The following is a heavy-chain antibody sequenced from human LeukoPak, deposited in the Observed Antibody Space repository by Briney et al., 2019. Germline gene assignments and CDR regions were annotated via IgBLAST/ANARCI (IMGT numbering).Heavy chain of an antibody. V-gene: IGHV4-34*01. Sequence: PSETLSLTCAVYGGSFSGYYWSWIRQPPGKGLEWIGEINHSGSTNYNPSLKSRVTISVDTSKNQFSLKLSSVTAADTAVYYCARPRGLWFGELLLWGQGTLVTVSS. CDR1: GGSFSGYY. D-gene: IGHD3-10*01. J-gene: IGHJ4*02. CDR2: INHSGST. CDR3: ARPRGLWFGELLL.